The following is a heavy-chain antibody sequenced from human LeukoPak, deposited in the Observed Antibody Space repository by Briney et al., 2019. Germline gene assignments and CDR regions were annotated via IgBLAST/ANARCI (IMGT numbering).Heavy chain of an antibody. CDR2: INHSGST. J-gene: IGHJ4*02. Sequence: SETLSLTCAVYVGSFSAYYWSWIRQPPGKGLEWIGEINHSGSTNYNPSLKSRVTISVDTSKNRFSLKLSSVTAADTAVYYCARWGYYYDGSGLDYWGQGTLVTVSS. D-gene: IGHD3-22*01. CDR3: ARWGYYYDGSGLDY. CDR1: VGSFSAYY. V-gene: IGHV4-34*01.